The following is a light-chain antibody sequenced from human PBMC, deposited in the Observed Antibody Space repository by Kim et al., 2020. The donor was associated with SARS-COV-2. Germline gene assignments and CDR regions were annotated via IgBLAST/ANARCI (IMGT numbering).Light chain of an antibody. V-gene: IGLV2-14*03. J-gene: IGLJ3*02. CDR3: SSLATSITWL. CDR1: SSDIGAYNF. CDR2: DVI. Sequence: QSALTQPASVSGSPGQSITVSCTGTSSDIGAYNFVAWYQQHPGKAPKLIIYDVIKRPSGISNRFSGSKSGNTASLTISGLQPEDEAEYYCSSLATSITWLFGGGTQLTVL.